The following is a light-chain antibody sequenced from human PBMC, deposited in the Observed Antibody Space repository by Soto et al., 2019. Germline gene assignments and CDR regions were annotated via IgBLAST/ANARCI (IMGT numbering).Light chain of an antibody. V-gene: IGKV1D-8*03. CDR2: KAS. J-gene: IGKJ1*01. Sequence: VIWITQYPSLLSASTGDRVTISCRMSQGISSYLAWYQQKPGKAPKLLIYKASTLKSGVPSRFSGSGSGTDFTLTISSLQPDDFATYYCQHYNSYSEAFGQGTKVDIK. CDR1: QGISSY. CDR3: QHYNSYSEA.